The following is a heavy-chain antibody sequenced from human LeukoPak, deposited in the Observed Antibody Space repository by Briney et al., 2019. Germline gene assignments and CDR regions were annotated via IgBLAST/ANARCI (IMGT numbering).Heavy chain of an antibody. Sequence: VGSLRLSCAASGVTFSSYWMDCGCQAPGKGLVCVSRINSDGSSTTYAGSVKGRFTISRDNAKNTLYLQMNRLRAEDTAVYYCAKDLFHYGSGRTFDYWGQGTLVTVSS. CDR1: GVTFSSYW. CDR2: INSDGSST. CDR3: AKDLFHYGSGRTFDY. J-gene: IGHJ4*02. V-gene: IGHV3-74*01. D-gene: IGHD3-10*01.